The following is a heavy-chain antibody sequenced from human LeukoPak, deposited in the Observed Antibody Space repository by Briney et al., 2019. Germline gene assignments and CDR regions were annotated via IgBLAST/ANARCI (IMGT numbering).Heavy chain of an antibody. CDR2: IWYDGSNK. V-gene: IGHV3-33*01. J-gene: IGHJ6*04. CDR3: ARDTIGMDV. CDR1: GFTFSSYG. Sequence: GRSLRPSCAASGFTFSSYGMHWVRQAPGKGLEWVAVIWYDGSNKYYADSVKGRFTISRDNSKNALYLQMNSLRAEDTVVYYCARDTIGMDVWGEGTTVTVSS. D-gene: IGHD5-24*01.